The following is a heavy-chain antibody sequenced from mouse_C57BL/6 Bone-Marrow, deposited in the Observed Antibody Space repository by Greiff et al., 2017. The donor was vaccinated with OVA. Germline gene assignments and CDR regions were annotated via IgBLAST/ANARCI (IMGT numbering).Heavy chain of an antibody. Sequence: VQLQQSVAELVRPGASVKLSCTASGFNIKNTYMHWVKQRPEQGLEWIGRIDPANGNTKYAPKFQGKATITADTSSNTAYLQLSSLTSEDTAIEYCARYLPHYYGSSYEYFDVWGTGTTVTVSS. CDR2: IDPANGNT. CDR3: ARYLPHYYGSSYEYFDV. D-gene: IGHD1-1*01. J-gene: IGHJ1*03. CDR1: GFNIKNTY. V-gene: IGHV14-3*01.